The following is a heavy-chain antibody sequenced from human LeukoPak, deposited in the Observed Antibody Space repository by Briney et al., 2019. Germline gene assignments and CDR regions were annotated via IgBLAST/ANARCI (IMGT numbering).Heavy chain of an antibody. J-gene: IGHJ4*02. CDR1: GGSISSGGYY. CDR2: IYYSGST. Sequence: SETPSLTCTVSGGSISSGGYYWSWIRQHPGKGLEWIGYIYYSGSTYYNPSLKSRVTISVDTSKNQFSLKLSSVTAADTAVYYCARSGVEMATIRAFDYWGQGTLVTVSS. D-gene: IGHD5-24*01. CDR3: ARSGVEMATIRAFDY. V-gene: IGHV4-31*03.